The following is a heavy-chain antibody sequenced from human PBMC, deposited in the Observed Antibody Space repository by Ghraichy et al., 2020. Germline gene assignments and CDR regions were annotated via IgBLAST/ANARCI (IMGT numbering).Heavy chain of an antibody. D-gene: IGHD7-27*01. J-gene: IGHJ4*02. CDR3: ATLTWERSYYFDY. CDR2: IYSGGST. CDR1: GFTVSSNY. Sequence: GGSLRLSCAASGFTVSSNYMSWVRQAPGKGLEWVSVIYSGGSTYYADSVKGRFTISRDNSKNTLYLQMNSLRAEDTAVYYCATLTWERSYYFDYWGQGTLVTVSS. V-gene: IGHV3-53*01.